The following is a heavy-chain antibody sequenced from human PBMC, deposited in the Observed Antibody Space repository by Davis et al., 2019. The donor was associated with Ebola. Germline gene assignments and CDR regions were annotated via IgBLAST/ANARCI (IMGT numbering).Heavy chain of an antibody. Sequence: SGPTLVKPTQTLTLTCNVSGFSLNAYGVGVVWIRQPPGKALEWLALVYWDDDKAYNPSLKTRLTITKEASKNQVVLTMTDMDPADTATYYCAHRPSNYGRGAADYWGQGTLVIVSA. D-gene: IGHD4-17*01. CDR2: VYWDDDK. J-gene: IGHJ4*02. V-gene: IGHV2-5*02. CDR1: GFSLNAYGVG. CDR3: AHRPSNYGRGAADY.